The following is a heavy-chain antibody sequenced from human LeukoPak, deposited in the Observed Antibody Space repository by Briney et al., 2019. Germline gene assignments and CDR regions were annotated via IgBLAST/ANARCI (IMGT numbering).Heavy chain of an antibody. V-gene: IGHV1-2*02. CDR2: INPNSGGT. J-gene: IGHJ5*02. CDR3: ARDAWEGSNWFDP. D-gene: IGHD3-10*01. Sequence: GASVKVSCKASGYTFTGYYMHWVRQAPGQGLEWMGWINPNSGGTNYAQKFQGRVTMTRDTSISTAYMELSRLRSDDTAVYYCARDAWEGSNWFDPWGQGTLVTVSS. CDR1: GYTFTGYY.